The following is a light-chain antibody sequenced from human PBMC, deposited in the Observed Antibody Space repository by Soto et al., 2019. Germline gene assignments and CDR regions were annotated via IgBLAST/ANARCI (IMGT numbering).Light chain of an antibody. CDR1: QSISSY. Sequence: IQLTQSPSSLSSSVGDRVTITCRASQSISSYLTWYQQKPGKAPKLLIYAASSLQSGVPSRFSGSGSGTDFTLTISSLQPEDFATYYCQHWDFGQGTRLEI. V-gene: IGKV1-39*01. CDR2: AAS. J-gene: IGKJ5*01. CDR3: QHWD.